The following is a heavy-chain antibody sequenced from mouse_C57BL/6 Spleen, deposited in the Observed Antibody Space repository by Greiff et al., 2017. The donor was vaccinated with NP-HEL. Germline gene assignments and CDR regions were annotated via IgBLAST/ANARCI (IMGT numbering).Heavy chain of an antibody. Sequence: EVQRVESGPGLVKPSQSLSLTCSVTGYSITSGYYWNWIRQFPGNKLEWMGYISYDGSNNYNPSLKNRISITRDTSKNQFFLKLNSVTTEDTATYYCARAVDYYGSSPGYFDYWGQGTTLTVSS. CDR1: GYSITSGYY. CDR3: ARAVDYYGSSPGYFDY. J-gene: IGHJ2*01. V-gene: IGHV3-6*01. CDR2: ISYDGSN. D-gene: IGHD1-1*01.